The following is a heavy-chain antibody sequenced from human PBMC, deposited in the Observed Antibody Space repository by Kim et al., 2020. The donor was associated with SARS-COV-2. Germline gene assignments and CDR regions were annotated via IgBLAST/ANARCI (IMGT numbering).Heavy chain of an antibody. CDR3: ARSRITMIVVVDAFDI. CDR1: SGSISSGGYY. D-gene: IGHD3-22*01. Sequence: SETLSLTCTVSSGSISSGGYYWSWIRQHPGKGLEWIGYIYYSGSTYYNPSLKSRVTISVDTSKNQFSLKLSSVTAADTAVYYCARSRITMIVVVDAFDIWGQGTMVTVSS. CDR2: IYYSGST. J-gene: IGHJ3*02. V-gene: IGHV4-31*03.